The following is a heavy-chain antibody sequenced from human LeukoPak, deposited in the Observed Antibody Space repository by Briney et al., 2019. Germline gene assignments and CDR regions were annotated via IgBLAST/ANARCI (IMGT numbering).Heavy chain of an antibody. J-gene: IGHJ4*02. CDR1: GFTFDDYA. CDR2: ISGDGGST. CDR3: ANVYCSRTSCYDEGVDY. Sequence: PGGSLRLSCAASGFTFDDYAMHWVRQAPGKGLEWVSLISGDGGSTYYADSVKGRFTISRDNSKNSLYLQMNSLRTEDTALYYCANVYCSRTSCYDEGVDYWGQGTLVTVSS. V-gene: IGHV3-43*02. D-gene: IGHD2-2*01.